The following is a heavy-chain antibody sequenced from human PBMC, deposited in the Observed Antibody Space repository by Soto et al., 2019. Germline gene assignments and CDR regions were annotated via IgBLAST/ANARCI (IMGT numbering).Heavy chain of an antibody. CDR2: IKSKNDGGTT. V-gene: IGHV3-15*01. CDR3: AAAPPGIGGGYEFAY. CDR1: GFTFSSCA. Sequence: GGSLRLSCAASGFTFSSCAMGWVRQAPGKGLEWVGRIKSKNDGGTTDYAAPVKGRFTISRDDSKNTVYLQMNSLRTEDTALNYCAAAPPGIGGGYEFAYWGQGPPVPVSS. D-gene: IGHD2-8*02. J-gene: IGHJ4*01.